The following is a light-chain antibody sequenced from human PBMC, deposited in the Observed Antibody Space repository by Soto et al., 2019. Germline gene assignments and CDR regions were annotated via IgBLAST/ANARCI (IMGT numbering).Light chain of an antibody. J-gene: IGKJ1*01. Sequence: AIQLTQSPSSLSASVGDRVTITCRARQGIRNDLGWYQQKPGKAPKLLIYAASSLQSGVPSRFSGSASGTDFTLTISCLQPENFATYYCLQDYSYPWTFGQGTKVEIK. CDR2: AAS. CDR1: QGIRND. V-gene: IGKV1-6*01. CDR3: LQDYSYPWT.